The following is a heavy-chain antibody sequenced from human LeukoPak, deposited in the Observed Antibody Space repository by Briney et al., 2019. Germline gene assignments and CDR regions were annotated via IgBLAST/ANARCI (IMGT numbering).Heavy chain of an antibody. CDR3: ANVPAAPPGGR. V-gene: IGHV3-30*02. Sequence: GGSLRLSCAASGFTFSSYGMHWVRQAPGKGLEWVAFIRYDGSNKYYAGSVKGRFTISRDDSKNTLYLQMNSLRAEDTAVYYCANVPAAPPGGRWGQGTLVTVSS. D-gene: IGHD2-2*01. CDR1: GFTFSSYG. J-gene: IGHJ4*02. CDR2: IRYDGSNK.